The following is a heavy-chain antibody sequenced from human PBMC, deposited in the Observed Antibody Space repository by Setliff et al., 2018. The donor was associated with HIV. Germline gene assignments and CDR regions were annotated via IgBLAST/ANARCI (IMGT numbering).Heavy chain of an antibody. CDR3: ARSGRSLTTHFDI. J-gene: IGHJ3*02. CDR1: GYTFTSYY. CDR2: INPSGGST. Sequence: ASVKVSCKASGYTFTSYYIHWVRQAPGQGLEWMGRINPSGGSTSYAQKLQGRVTMTTDTSTSTAYMEVRSLTSDDTAVYYCARSGRSLTTHFDIWGQGTMVTVS. D-gene: IGHD4-17*01. V-gene: IGHV1-46*01.